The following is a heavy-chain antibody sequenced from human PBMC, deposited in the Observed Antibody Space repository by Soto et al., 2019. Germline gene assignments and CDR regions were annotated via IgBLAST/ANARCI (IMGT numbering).Heavy chain of an antibody. CDR3: ARASGRSWYNWFDP. D-gene: IGHD6-13*01. Sequence: QVQLVQSGAEVKKPGSSVTVSCKASGGNFSNYGISWVRQAPGQGLEYMGGIVPLFGTTNYAHKFRGRVTITADESTSTVYMDVSSLKSEDTAVYFCARASGRSWYNWFDPWGQGTLVTVST. CDR1: GGNFSNYG. J-gene: IGHJ5*02. CDR2: IVPLFGTT. V-gene: IGHV1-69*01.